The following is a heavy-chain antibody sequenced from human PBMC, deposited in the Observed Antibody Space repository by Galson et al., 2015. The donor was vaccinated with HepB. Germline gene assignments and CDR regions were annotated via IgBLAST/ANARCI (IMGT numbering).Heavy chain of an antibody. Sequence: QSGAEVKKPGESLRISCKGSGYSFTSYWISRVRQMPGKGLEWMVRIDPSDSYTNYSPSFQGHVTISADKSISTAYLQWSSLKASDAAMYYCARLRGYYDSSGYYRGYYYFDYWGQGTLVTVSS. CDR3: ARLRGYYDSSGYYRGYYYFDY. D-gene: IGHD3-22*01. V-gene: IGHV5-10-1*01. J-gene: IGHJ4*02. CDR2: IDPSDSYT. CDR1: GYSFTSYW.